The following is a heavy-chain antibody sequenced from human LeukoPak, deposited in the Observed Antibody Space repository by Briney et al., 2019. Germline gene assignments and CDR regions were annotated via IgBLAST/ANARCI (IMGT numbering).Heavy chain of an antibody. V-gene: IGHV4-30-4*01. D-gene: IGHD6-19*01. J-gene: IGHJ4*02. CDR2: IYYSGTT. Sequence: SETLSLTCTVSGDSISSGDYYWSWIRQPPGKGLEWIGNIYYSGTTYYNPSLRSRVTISIDTSKNQFSLKVTSVTAADTAVYYCARHQWLGPFDYWGQGTLVTVSS. CDR1: GDSISSGDYY. CDR3: ARHQWLGPFDY.